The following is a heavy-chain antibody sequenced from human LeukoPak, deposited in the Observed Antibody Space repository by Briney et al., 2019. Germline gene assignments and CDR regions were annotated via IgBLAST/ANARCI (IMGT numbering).Heavy chain of an antibody. D-gene: IGHD5-18*01. J-gene: IGHJ3*02. CDR1: GFTFSSYG. Sequence: PGGSLRLSCAASGFTFSSYGMSWVRQAPGKGLEWVSYISGGGTTINYADSVKGRFTISRDNARNSLYLHMTSLRAEDTAVYYCSRGKYTAAFDIWGQGTMVTVSS. V-gene: IGHV3-48*04. CDR3: SRGKYTAAFDI. CDR2: ISGGGTTI.